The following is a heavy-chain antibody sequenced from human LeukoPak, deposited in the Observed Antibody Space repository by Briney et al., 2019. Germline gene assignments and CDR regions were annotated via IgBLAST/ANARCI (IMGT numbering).Heavy chain of an antibody. V-gene: IGHV3-66*01. CDR2: IYSGGST. Sequence: GGSLRLSCAASGFTFSNAWMSWVRQAPGKGLEWVSVIYSGGSTYYADSVKGRFTISRDNSKNTLYLQMNSLRAEDTAVYYCARDRYSSSWYSLDYWGQGTLVTVSS. CDR3: ARDRYSSSWYSLDY. J-gene: IGHJ4*02. CDR1: GFTFSNAW. D-gene: IGHD6-13*01.